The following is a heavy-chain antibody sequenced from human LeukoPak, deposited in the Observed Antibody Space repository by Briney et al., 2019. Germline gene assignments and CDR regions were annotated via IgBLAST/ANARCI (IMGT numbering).Heavy chain of an antibody. CDR1: GDSVSSNSAA. V-gene: IGHV6-1*01. D-gene: IGHD6-25*01. J-gene: IGHJ4*02. CDR2: TYYRSKWYN. CDR3: ARGYSSVQDNIFDS. Sequence: SQTLSLTCAIPGDSVSSNSAAWNWIRQSPSRGLEWLGRTYYRSKWYNDYAVSVKSRITLNPDTSKNQFSLQLNSVTPEDTAVYYCARGYSSVQDNIFDSWGQGSLVTVSS.